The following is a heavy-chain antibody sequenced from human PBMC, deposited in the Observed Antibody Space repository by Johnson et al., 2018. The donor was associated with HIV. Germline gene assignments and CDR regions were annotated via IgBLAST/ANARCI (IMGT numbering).Heavy chain of an antibody. CDR2: IYSGGST. CDR1: GFTVSSNY. V-gene: IGHV3-66*01. D-gene: IGHD6-19*01. CDR3: ARDQSNGWNRGAFDI. J-gene: IGHJ3*02. Sequence: VQLVESGGGLVQPGGSLRLSCAAFGFTVSSNYMSWVRQAPGKGLEWVSVIYSGGSTYSADSVKGRFTISRDNSKNTLYLHMNSLRAEDTAVYYCARDQSNGWNRGAFDIWGQGTVVTVSS.